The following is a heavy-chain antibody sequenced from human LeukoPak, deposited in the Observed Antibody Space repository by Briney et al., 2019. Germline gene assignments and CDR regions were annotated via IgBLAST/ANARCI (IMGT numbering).Heavy chain of an antibody. CDR3: AREYSSVHDAFDI. J-gene: IGHJ3*02. D-gene: IGHD6-25*01. CDR1: GGPISSYY. CDR2: IYHSGST. V-gene: IGHV4-59*12. Sequence: SETLSLTCTVSGGPISSYYWSWIRQPPGKGLEWIGYIYHSGSTYYNPSLKSRVTISVDRSKNQFSLKLSSVTAADTAVYYCAREYSSVHDAFDIWGQGTMVTVSS.